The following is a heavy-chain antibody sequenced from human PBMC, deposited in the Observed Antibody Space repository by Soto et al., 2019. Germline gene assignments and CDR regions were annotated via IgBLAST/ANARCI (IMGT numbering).Heavy chain of an antibody. CDR1: TYTYNTPY. Sequence: GASVKVSGKSSTYTYNTPYIHWVRQAPGQGLEWVGVINPSVGSTNYAQKFQGRVTMTRGTSTTTFYMEVTSLTSEDTAVYYCVGGSASGVDHWGQGTLVTVSS. CDR2: INPSVGST. D-gene: IGHD6-6*01. V-gene: IGHV1-46*02. CDR3: VGGSASGVDH. J-gene: IGHJ4*02.